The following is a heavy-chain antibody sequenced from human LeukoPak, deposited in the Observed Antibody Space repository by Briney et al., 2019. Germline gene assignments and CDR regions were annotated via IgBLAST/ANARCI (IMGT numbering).Heavy chain of an antibody. J-gene: IGHJ4*02. CDR1: GGSISSYY. D-gene: IGHD3-10*01. Sequence: SETLSLTCTVSGGSISSYYWSWIRQPPGKGLEWIGSIYYSGNTYYNPSLKSRVTISVDTSKNQFSLKLNSVTATDTAVYYCARHYGPWGQGTLVTVSS. CDR2: IYYSGNT. CDR3: ARHYGP. V-gene: IGHV4-39*01.